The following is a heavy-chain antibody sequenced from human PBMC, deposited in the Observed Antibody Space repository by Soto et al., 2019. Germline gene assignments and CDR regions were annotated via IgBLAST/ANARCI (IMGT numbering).Heavy chain of an antibody. J-gene: IGHJ4*02. D-gene: IGHD3-10*01. CDR2: ISGFNGKT. CDR3: ARDLDGSGSYYTDY. Sequence: QVQLVQSGTEAKKPGASVKVSCKASGYTFTSTGITWVRQAPGQGPEWMGWISGFNGKTNYAQKFQGRVTMTADTSTTTAYMELRSLTSDDTAVYYWARDLDGSGSYYTDYWGQGTLVIVSS. V-gene: IGHV1-18*01. CDR1: GYTFTSTG.